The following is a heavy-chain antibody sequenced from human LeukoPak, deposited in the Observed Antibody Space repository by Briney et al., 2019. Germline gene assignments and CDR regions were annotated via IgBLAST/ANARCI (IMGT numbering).Heavy chain of an antibody. CDR3: ARDPYSSGWRPFDY. CDR1: GYTFTSYA. J-gene: IGHJ4*02. CDR2: INTNTGNP. Sequence: GASVKVSCKASGYTFTSYAMNWVRQAPGQGLEWMGWINTNTGNPTYAQGFTGRFVFSLDTSVSTAYLQISSLKAEDTAVYYCARDPYSSGWRPFDYWGQGTLVTVSS. D-gene: IGHD6-19*01. V-gene: IGHV7-4-1*02.